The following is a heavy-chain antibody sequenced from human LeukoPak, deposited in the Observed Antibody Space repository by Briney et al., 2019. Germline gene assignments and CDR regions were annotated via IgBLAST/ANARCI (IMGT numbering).Heavy chain of an antibody. D-gene: IGHD3-22*01. CDR2: IYSGGST. V-gene: IGHV3-53*01. CDR1: GFTVSSYY. J-gene: IGHJ5*02. Sequence: GGSLRLSCTVSGFTVSSYYMSWVRQAAGKGLEWVAGIYSGGSTYYADSVKGRFTISRDNSKNTLYLQMNSLRAEDTAVYYCARDMIVVQEWFDPWGQGTLVTVSS. CDR3: ARDMIVVQEWFDP.